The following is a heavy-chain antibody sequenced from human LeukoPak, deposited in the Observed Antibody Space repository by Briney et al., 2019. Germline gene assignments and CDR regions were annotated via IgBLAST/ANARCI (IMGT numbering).Heavy chain of an antibody. Sequence: GGSLRLSCAASGFTFSSYAMSWVRQAPGKGLEWVSAISGSGGSTHYADSVKGRFTISRDNSKNTLYLQMNSLRAEDTAVYYCAKYHITMVRGVNFYYGMDVWGKGTTVTVSS. V-gene: IGHV3-23*01. CDR3: AKYHITMVRGVNFYYGMDV. CDR1: GFTFSSYA. J-gene: IGHJ6*04. CDR2: ISGSGGST. D-gene: IGHD3-10*01.